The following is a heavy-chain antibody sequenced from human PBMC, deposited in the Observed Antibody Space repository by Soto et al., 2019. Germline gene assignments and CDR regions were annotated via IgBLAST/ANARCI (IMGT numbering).Heavy chain of an antibody. Sequence: GGPVKVSLQASWGTLRRPSFSRGGQGPGQRVEWMGGIIPIFGTANYAQKFQGRVTITADESTSTAYMELSSLRSEDTAVYYCARDLGRYSSSWYPSGGWFDPWGQGTLVTVSS. CDR3: ARDLGRYSSSWYPSGGWFDP. D-gene: IGHD6-13*01. V-gene: IGHV1-69*01. J-gene: IGHJ5*02. CDR1: WGTLRRPS. CDR2: IIPIFGTA.